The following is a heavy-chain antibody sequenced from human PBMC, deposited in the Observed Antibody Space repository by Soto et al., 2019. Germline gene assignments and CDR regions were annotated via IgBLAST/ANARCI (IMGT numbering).Heavy chain of an antibody. J-gene: IGHJ2*01. CDR1: GGSFNSYF. CDR3: ARGTREGWYFDL. Sequence: QVQLQQWGAGLLKPSETLSLTCAVYGGSFNSYFWNWIRQPPGRGLEWIGEINHSGSINYNPSLKSRVTMSVDTSKHQFSLKLSSVTAADTAVYYCARGTREGWYFDLWGRGTLVTVSS. V-gene: IGHV4-34*01. CDR2: INHSGSI.